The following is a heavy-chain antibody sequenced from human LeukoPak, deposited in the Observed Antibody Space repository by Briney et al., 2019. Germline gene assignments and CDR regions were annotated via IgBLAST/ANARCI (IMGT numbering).Heavy chain of an antibody. CDR2: VRHDGSNE. V-gene: IGHV3-30*02. CDR3: AKESDSGYHSEGPRN. J-gene: IGHJ4*02. D-gene: IGHD5-12*01. CDR1: GFVLSDYG. Sequence: PGGSLRLSCAASGFVLSDYGMHWVRQAPGKGLEWVAFVRHDGSNEYYVGSVKGRFTISRDKSKNTLYLQMSSLRVEDTAVYSCAKESDSGYHSEGPRNWGQGTLVTVSS.